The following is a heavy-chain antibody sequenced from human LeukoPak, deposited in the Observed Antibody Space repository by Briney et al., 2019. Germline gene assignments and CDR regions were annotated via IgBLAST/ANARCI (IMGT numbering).Heavy chain of an antibody. CDR1: GFTFSSYA. CDR2: IIDDGHTT. V-gene: IGHV3-23*01. Sequence: GWSLRLSCAASGFTFSSYAMSWVRQAPGKGLEWVSLIIDDGHTTSYADSVKGRFTISRDNSKNTLFLQMNSQRAEDTAVYYCAKYGGHPLPHYYLDYWGQGTQVTVSS. D-gene: IGHD3-16*01. J-gene: IGHJ4*02. CDR3: AKYGGHPLPHYYLDY.